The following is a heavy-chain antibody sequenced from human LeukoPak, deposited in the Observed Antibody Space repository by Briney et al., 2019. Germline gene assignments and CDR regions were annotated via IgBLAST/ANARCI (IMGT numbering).Heavy chain of an antibody. V-gene: IGHV3-48*04. CDR1: GFTFSTSA. J-gene: IGHJ4*02. D-gene: IGHD5-18*01. CDR3: ARVLVIQGTELVH. CDR2: ISSISNTT. Sequence: GGSLRLSCAASGFTFSTSAMSWVRQAPGKGLEWVSFISSISNTTYYADSVKGRFTISRDNAKNSLYLQMNSLRAEDTAMYYRARVLVIQGTELVHWGGGTLVTVSS.